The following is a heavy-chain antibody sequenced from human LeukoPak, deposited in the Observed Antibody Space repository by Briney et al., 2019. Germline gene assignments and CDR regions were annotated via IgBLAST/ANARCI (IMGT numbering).Heavy chain of an antibody. J-gene: IGHJ3*02. CDR2: ISGSGGNI. D-gene: IGHD6-19*01. Sequence: PGGSLRLSCVASGFTSSYYAMSWVRQAPGKGLEWVSSISGSGGNIHYADSVKGRFTSSRDNSKNSLYLQMNSLRAEDTAVYYCAREKYSSGWYEAFDIWGQGTMVTVSS. V-gene: IGHV3-23*01. CDR1: GFTSSYYA. CDR3: AREKYSSGWYEAFDI.